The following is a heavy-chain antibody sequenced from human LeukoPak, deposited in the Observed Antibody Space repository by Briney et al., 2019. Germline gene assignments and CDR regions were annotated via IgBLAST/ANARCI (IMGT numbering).Heavy chain of an antibody. CDR2: INHSGST. Sequence: PSETLSPTCAVYGGSFSGYYWSWIRQPPGKGLEWIGEINHSGSTNHNPSLKSRVTISVDTSKNQFSLKLSSVTAADTAVYYCARSKFLWFGESRRGYYFDYWGQGTLVTVSS. D-gene: IGHD3-10*01. V-gene: IGHV4-34*01. CDR3: ARSKFLWFGESRRGYYFDY. J-gene: IGHJ4*02. CDR1: GGSFSGYY.